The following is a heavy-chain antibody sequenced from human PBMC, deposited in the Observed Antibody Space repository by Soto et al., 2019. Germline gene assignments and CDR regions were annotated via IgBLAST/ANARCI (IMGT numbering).Heavy chain of an antibody. J-gene: IGHJ6*04. CDR2: INHSGST. V-gene: IGHV4-34*01. CDR3: ARGTYYYGSGSYSRATLAV. CDR1: GGSFSGYY. Sequence: SETLSLTCTVYGGSFSGYYWSWIRQPPGKGLEWIGEINHSGSTNYNPSLKSRITISVDTSKNQFSLKLSSVTAADTAVYYCARGTYYYGSGSYSRATLAVWGKGTTVTVSS. D-gene: IGHD3-10*01.